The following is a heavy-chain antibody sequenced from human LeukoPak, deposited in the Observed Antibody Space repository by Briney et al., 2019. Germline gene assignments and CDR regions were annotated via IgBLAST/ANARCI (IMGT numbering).Heavy chain of an antibody. CDR2: MNPNSGNT. CDR1: GYTFASYD. D-gene: IGHD2-2*01. J-gene: IGHJ4*02. CDR3: AKELGAFTSSYVY. Sequence: GASVKVSCKASGYTFASYDISWVRQATGQGLEWMGWMNPNSGNTGYAQNFQGRVTMTANTSITTAYMELSSLTSDDTAIYYCAKELGAFTSSYVYWGQGTLVTVSS. V-gene: IGHV1-8*01.